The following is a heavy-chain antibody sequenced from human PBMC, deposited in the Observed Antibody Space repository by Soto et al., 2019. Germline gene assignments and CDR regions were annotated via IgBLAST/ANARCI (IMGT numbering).Heavy chain of an antibody. J-gene: IGHJ4*02. CDR1: GGTFSSYA. CDR3: ARGRRWLQSRGGYFDY. CDR2: IIPIFGTA. Sequence: QVQLVQSGAEVKKPGSSVKVSCKASGGTFSSYAISWVRQAPGQGLEWMGGIIPIFGTANYAQKFQGRVTITADESTSTSYMELSSLRSEDTAVYYCARGRRWLQSRGGYFDYWGQGPLVTVSS. D-gene: IGHD5-12*01. V-gene: IGHV1-69*01.